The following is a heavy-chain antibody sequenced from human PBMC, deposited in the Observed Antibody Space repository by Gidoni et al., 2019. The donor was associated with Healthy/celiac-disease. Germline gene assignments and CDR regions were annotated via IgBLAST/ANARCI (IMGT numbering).Heavy chain of an antibody. CDR2: IYTSGSP. CDR3: ARDLGYSSSSRFDY. CDR1: GGSISSYY. V-gene: IGHV4-4*07. D-gene: IGHD6-6*01. J-gene: IGHJ4*02. Sequence: QVQLQESGPGLVKPSETLSLTCTVSGGSISSYYWSWIRQPAGKGLEWSGRIYTSGSPNYNPSLKSRVTMSVDTSKNQFSLKLSSVTAADTAVYYCARDLGYSSSSRFDYWGQGTLVTVSS.